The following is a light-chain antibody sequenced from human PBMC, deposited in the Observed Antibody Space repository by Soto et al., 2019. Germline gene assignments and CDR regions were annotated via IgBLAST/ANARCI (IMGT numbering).Light chain of an antibody. CDR3: QSYDSSLSVLYV. Sequence: QSVLTQPPSVSGAPGQRVTISCTGSSSNIGAGYDVHWYQQLPGTAPKLLIYGNSNRPSGVPDRFSGSKSGTSASLAITGLQAEDEADYYCQSYDSSLSVLYVFGTGTKLTVI. CDR2: GNS. V-gene: IGLV1-40*01. CDR1: SSNIGAGYD. J-gene: IGLJ1*01.